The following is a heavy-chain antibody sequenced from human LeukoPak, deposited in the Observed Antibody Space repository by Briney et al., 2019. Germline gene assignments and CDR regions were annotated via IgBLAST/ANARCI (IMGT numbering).Heavy chain of an antibody. D-gene: IGHD3-16*01. CDR2: IYYSGST. CDR1: GGSISSYY. CDR3: ARGRGGVNWFDP. Sequence: SETLSLTCTVSGGSISSYYWSWIRQPPGKGLEWIGYIYYSGSTNYNPSLKSRVTISVDTSKNQFSLKVSSVTAADTAVYYCARGRGGVNWFDPWGQGTLVTVSS. V-gene: IGHV4-59*08. J-gene: IGHJ5*02.